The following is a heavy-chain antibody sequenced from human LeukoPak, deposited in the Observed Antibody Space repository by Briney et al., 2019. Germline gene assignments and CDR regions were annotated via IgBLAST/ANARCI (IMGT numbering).Heavy chain of an antibody. CDR1: GYTFTNYG. J-gene: IGHJ4*02. Sequence: ASVTVSYKASGYTFTNYGISWVRQAPGQGLAWMGWISAYNGNTNYAQTLQGRVTMTTDTSTSTAYMELRSLRSDDTAVYYCARVYSSGWYIDYWGQGTLVTVSS. D-gene: IGHD6-19*01. V-gene: IGHV1-18*01. CDR2: ISAYNGNT. CDR3: ARVYSSGWYIDY.